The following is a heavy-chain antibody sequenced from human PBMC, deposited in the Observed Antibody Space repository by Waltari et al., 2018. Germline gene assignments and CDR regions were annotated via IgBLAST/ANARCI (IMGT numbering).Heavy chain of an antibody. CDR1: AYTFSTYG. J-gene: IGHJ5*01. Sequence: QVHLVQSGAEVKKPGDSVKVSCKSSAYTFSTYGITWVRPAPGQGIEWVGWCNAHDGNTITPQNFQSRLTLTADSSTYTAYMELSSLTSDDTAVDYCATAVGGNMEFDSWGHGTLVTVSA. D-gene: IGHD1-26*01. V-gene: IGHV1-18*01. CDR2: CNAHDGNT. CDR3: ATAVGGNMEFDS.